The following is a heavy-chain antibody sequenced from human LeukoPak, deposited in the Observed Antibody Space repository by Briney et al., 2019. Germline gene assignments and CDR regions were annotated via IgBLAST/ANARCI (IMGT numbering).Heavy chain of an antibody. CDR1: GFTLSSYE. CDR3: ARELPREVTLDY. V-gene: IGHV3-74*01. J-gene: IGHJ4*02. Sequence: GGSLRLSCAASGFTLSSYEMHWVRQAPRKRLVWVSRINSDGSRTGYADSVKGRFTISRDNAKNTLYLQMNSLRAEDTAIYYCARELPREVTLDYWGQGTLVTVSS. CDR2: INSDGSRT. D-gene: IGHD2-21*02.